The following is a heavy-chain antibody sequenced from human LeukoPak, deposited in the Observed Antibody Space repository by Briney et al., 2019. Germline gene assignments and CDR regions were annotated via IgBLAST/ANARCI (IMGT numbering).Heavy chain of an antibody. J-gene: IGHJ4*02. D-gene: IGHD3-9*01. CDR3: ARDFDMGITPGDDFDY. V-gene: IGHV3-74*01. Sequence: GGSLRLSCAASGFTFSSYWMHWVRQAPGKGLVWVSRINSDGSSTSYADSVKGRFTISRDNAKNTLYLQMNSLRAEDTAVYYCARDFDMGITPGDDFDYWGQGTLVTVSS. CDR2: INSDGSST. CDR1: GFTFSSYW.